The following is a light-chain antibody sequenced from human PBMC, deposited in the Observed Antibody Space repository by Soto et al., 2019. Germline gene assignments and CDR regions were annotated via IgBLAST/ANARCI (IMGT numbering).Light chain of an antibody. CDR1: QSISSW. J-gene: IGKJ1*01. V-gene: IGKV1-5*01. Sequence: DIQMTQSPSTLSASVGDRVTITCRASQSISSWLAWYQQKPGKAPKLLIYDASSLESGVPSRFSGSGSGTEFTLTISSLQPDDFETYYCQQGWTFGQGTKV. CDR3: QQGWT. CDR2: DAS.